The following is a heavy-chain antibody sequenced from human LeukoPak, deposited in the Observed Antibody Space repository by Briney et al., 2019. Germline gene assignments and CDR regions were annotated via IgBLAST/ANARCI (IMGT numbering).Heavy chain of an antibody. Sequence: GGSLRLSCAASGFTFSNYGMHWVRQAPGKGLEWVAVIWYDGSNKYYADSVKGRFTISRDNSKNTLYPQMNSLRAEDTAVYYCARGRGSGPYYFDYWGQGTLVTVSS. J-gene: IGHJ4*02. CDR1: GFTFSNYG. CDR3: ARGRGSGPYYFDY. CDR2: IWYDGSNK. V-gene: IGHV3-33*01. D-gene: IGHD6-19*01.